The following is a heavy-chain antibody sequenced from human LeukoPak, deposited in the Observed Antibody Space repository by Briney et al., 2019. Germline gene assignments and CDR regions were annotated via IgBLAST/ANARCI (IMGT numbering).Heavy chain of an antibody. CDR3: AKTEAPTTVVTPPNYYGMDV. Sequence: PGGSLRLSCAASGFTFSSYSMNWVRQAPGKGLEWVSYISSSSSTIYYADSVKGRFTISRDNAKNSLYLQMNSLRAEDTAVYYCAKTEAPTTVVTPPNYYGMDVWGQGTTVTVSS. V-gene: IGHV3-48*01. CDR1: GFTFSSYS. CDR2: ISSSSSTI. D-gene: IGHD4-17*01. J-gene: IGHJ6*02.